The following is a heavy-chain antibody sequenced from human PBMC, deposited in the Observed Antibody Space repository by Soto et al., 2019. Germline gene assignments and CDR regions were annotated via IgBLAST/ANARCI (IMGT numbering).Heavy chain of an antibody. CDR1: GYSFTSYW. CDR2: IDPSDSYT. Sequence: GESLKISCKGSGYSFTSYWISWVRQMPGKGLEWMGRIDPSDSYTNYSPSFQGHVTISADKSISTAYLQWSSLKASDTAMYYCARSFIAAAGPNWFDPWGQGTLVTSPQ. D-gene: IGHD6-13*01. CDR3: ARSFIAAAGPNWFDP. J-gene: IGHJ5*02. V-gene: IGHV5-10-1*01.